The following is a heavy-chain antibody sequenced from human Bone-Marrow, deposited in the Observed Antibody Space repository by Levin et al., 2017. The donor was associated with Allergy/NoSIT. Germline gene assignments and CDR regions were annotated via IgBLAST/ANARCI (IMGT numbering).Heavy chain of an antibody. Sequence: PSETLSLTCTVSGGSIRSGGYYWSWIRQHPGKGLEWIGYIYDSGSTSYNPSLESRVAISVDTSKNQFYLKLTSLTAAYTAVYYCARIPDTTSEFDYWGQGTLVTVSS. J-gene: IGHJ4*02. CDR2: IYDSGST. V-gene: IGHV4-31*03. CDR1: GGSIRSGGYY. CDR3: ARIPDTTSEFDY. D-gene: IGHD5-18*01.